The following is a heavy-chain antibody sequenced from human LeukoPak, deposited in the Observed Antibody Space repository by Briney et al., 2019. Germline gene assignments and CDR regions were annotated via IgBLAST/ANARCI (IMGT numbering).Heavy chain of an antibody. V-gene: IGHV3-7*03. Sequence: GGSLRLSCEASGFTLSSYWMSWARQAPGKGLEWVANIKQDGSEKYYVDSVKGRFTISRDNAKNSLYLQMNSLRAEDTAVYYCARDHRGITMVRGARIKLYYFDYWGQGTLVTVSS. CDR1: GFTLSSYW. CDR2: IKQDGSEK. J-gene: IGHJ4*02. CDR3: ARDHRGITMVRGARIKLYYFDY. D-gene: IGHD3-10*01.